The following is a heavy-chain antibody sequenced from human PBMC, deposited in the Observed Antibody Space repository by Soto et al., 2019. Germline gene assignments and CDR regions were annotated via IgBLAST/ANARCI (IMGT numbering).Heavy chain of an antibody. CDR1: GIAFSGCG. V-gene: IGHV3-30*18. CDR2: ISSDGSQK. CDR3: AKNIVRGHWYFDL. D-gene: IGHD3-10*01. J-gene: IGHJ2*01. Sequence: QVQLVESGGGVVQPGTSLRLSCAASGIAFSGCGMFWVRQTPSKGLEWVAAISSDGSQKYYADSVKGRFTISRDNSKNTLDVQMNGLTTVDTAVYYCAKNIVRGHWYFDLWGSGTLVTVSS.